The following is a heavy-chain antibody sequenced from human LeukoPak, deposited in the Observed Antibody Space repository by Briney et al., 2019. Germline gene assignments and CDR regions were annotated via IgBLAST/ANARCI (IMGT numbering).Heavy chain of an antibody. CDR1: GFTFSVVW. Sequence: PGGSLRLSCAASGFTFSVVWMTWVRQAPGKGLECVGRIKSRPDGGTIDYAASLKGRFTISRDDSKNTLYLQLNSLKTEDTAVYYCATGASRYYNSSGFYPPFDYWGQGTLVTVSS. CDR3: ATGASRYYNSSGFYPPFDY. V-gene: IGHV3-15*01. J-gene: IGHJ4*02. CDR2: IKSRPDGGTI. D-gene: IGHD3-22*01.